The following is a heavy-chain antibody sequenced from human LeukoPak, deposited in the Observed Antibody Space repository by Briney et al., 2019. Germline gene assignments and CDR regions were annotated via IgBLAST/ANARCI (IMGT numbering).Heavy chain of an antibody. CDR1: GGSFSGYY. V-gene: IGHV4-34*09. D-gene: IGHD6-13*01. J-gene: IGHJ1*01. CDR2: IYYSGST. Sequence: PSETLSLTCAVYGGSFSGYYWSWIRQPPGKGLEWIGYIYYSGSTYYNPSLKSRVTISVDTSKNQFSLKLSSVTAADTAVYYCARDSSSGLQHWGQGTLVTVSS. CDR3: ARDSSSGLQH.